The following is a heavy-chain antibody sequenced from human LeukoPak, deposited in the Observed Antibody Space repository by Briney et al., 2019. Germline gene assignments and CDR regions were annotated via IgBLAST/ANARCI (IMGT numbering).Heavy chain of an antibody. CDR1: AFRFSRYS. V-gene: IGHV3-21*06. CDR3: ARDIGSSWPDHAFVV. D-gene: IGHD6-13*01. J-gene: IGHJ3*01. CDR2: ISASGTYT. Sequence: GGSLRLSCAASAFRFSRYSMNWVRQSPGKGLEWVSSISASGTYTYYADSVKGRFTVSRDNAESALHLQMDSLRDDDTGVYYCARDIGSSWPDHAFVVSGPRTFVTISS.